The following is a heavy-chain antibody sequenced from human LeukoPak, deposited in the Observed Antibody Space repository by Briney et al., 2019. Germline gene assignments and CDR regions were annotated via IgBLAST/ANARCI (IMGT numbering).Heavy chain of an antibody. CDR1: GGTFSSYA. CDR2: IIPILGTA. V-gene: IGHV1-69*13. Sequence: GASVKVSCKASGGTFSSYAISWVRQAPGQGLEWMGGIIPILGTANYAQKFQGRVTITADESTSTAYMELSSLRSEDTAVYYCARDRGARRWELLDDAFDIWGQGTMVTVSS. CDR3: ARDRGARRWELLDDAFDI. D-gene: IGHD1-26*01. J-gene: IGHJ3*02.